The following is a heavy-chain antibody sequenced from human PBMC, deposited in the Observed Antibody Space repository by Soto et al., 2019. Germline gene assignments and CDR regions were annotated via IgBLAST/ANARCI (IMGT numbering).Heavy chain of an antibody. D-gene: IGHD3-9*01. J-gene: IGHJ6*02. CDR3: ASDLYDIWTGDSPYYYYGRDV. CDR2: IIPIFGTA. CDR1: GGDSSSHA. V-gene: IGHV1-69*13. Sequence: SGKVSCTASGGDSSSHAMSSLLQAPQQGLEWMGGIIPIFGTANYAQKFQGRVTITADESTSTAYMELSSLRSEYTAVYYCASDLYDIWTGDSPYYYYGRDVWGHGTTVTVSS.